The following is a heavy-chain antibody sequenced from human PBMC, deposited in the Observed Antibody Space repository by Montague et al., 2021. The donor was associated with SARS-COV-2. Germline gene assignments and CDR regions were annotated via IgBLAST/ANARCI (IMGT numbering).Heavy chain of an antibody. CDR2: IYYSGST. CDR3: ARVGRQQLVRLSGMDV. D-gene: IGHD6-13*01. Sequence: SETGSLTCTVSGGSISSSSYYWGWIRQPPGKGLEWIGSIYYSGSTYYNPSLKSRVTISVDTSKNQFSLKLSSVTAADTAVYYCARVGRQQLVRLSGMDVWGQGTTVTVS. J-gene: IGHJ6*02. CDR1: GGSISSSSYY. V-gene: IGHV4-39*07.